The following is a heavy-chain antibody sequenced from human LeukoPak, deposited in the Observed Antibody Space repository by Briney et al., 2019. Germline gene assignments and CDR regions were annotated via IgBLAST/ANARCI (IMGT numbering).Heavy chain of an antibody. CDR2: IKQDGSEK. Sequence: PGGSLRLSCAASGFTFSSYWMSWVRQAPGKGREWVANIKQDGSEKYYVDSVKGRFTISRDNAKNSLYLQMNSMRAEDTVGYYCARTTVTNRWFDPWGQGNLVTVSS. CDR3: ARTTVTNRWFDP. D-gene: IGHD4-17*01. J-gene: IGHJ5*02. CDR1: GFTFSSYW. V-gene: IGHV3-7*01.